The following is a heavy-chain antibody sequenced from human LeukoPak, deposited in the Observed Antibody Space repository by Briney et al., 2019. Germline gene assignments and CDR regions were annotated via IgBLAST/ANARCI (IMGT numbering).Heavy chain of an antibody. CDR1: GGTFSSYA. Sequence: GASVTVSCKASGGTFSSYATSWVRQAPGQGLEWMGRIIPILGIANYAQKFQGRVTITADKSTSTAYMELSSLRSEDTAVYYCARGYYDSSGYLTFDYWGQGTLVTVSS. V-gene: IGHV1-69*04. D-gene: IGHD3-22*01. CDR2: IIPILGIA. CDR3: ARGYYDSSGYLTFDY. J-gene: IGHJ4*02.